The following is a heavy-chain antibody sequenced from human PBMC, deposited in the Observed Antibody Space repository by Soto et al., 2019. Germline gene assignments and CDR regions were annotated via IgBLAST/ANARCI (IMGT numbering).Heavy chain of an antibody. J-gene: IGHJ4*02. CDR3: ARDGVGTTTYFGYFDY. CDR1: GFTFSGYG. D-gene: IGHD1-26*01. V-gene: IGHV3-33*01. Sequence: QVQLVESGGGVVQPGRSLRLSCAASGFTFSGYGMHWVRQAPGKGLEWVAVTRHDGSNTYYADSVRGRFTISRDNSNKMLYLQMNSLRADDRAVYYCARDGVGTTTYFGYFDYWGQGTLVTVSS. CDR2: TRHDGSNT.